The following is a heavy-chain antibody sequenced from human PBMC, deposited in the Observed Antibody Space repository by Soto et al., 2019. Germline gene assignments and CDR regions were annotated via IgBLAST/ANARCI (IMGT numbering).Heavy chain of an antibody. D-gene: IGHD3-10*01. CDR1: GCTFTGYY. CDR3: ANINYYGSGSYYYYYGMDV. Sequence: ASVKVSCKASGCTFTGYYMHWVRQAPGQGLEWMGWINPNSGGTNYAQKFQGRVTMTRDTSISTAYMELSRLRSDDTAVYYCANINYYGSGSYYYYYGMDVWGQGTTVTVSS. CDR2: INPNSGGT. J-gene: IGHJ6*02. V-gene: IGHV1-2*02.